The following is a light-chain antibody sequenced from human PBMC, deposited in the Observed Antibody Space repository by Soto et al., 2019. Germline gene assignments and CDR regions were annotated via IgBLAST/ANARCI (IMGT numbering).Light chain of an antibody. CDR2: YDS. V-gene: IGLV3-21*04. CDR1: NIGSKS. J-gene: IGLJ2*01. Sequence: SYELTQPPSVSVAPGKTARITCGGNNIGSKSVHWYQQKPGQAPVLVIYYDSDRPSGIPERFSGSNSGNTATLTISRVEAGDEADYYCQVWDSSSDHPKGVVFGGGTKLTVL. CDR3: QVWDSSSDHPKGVV.